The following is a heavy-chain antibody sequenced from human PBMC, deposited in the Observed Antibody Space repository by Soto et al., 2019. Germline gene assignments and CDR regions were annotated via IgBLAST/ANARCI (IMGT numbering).Heavy chain of an antibody. CDR3: ARGRELYCRTTSCFLNWFDP. Sequence: SETLSLTCAVYGGSFSGYYWNWIRQPPGKGLEWIGEINQSGSTSYNPSLKSRVTISVDTSKNHFSLKLNSMTAADTAVYYCARGRELYCRTTSCFLNWFDPWGQGTWSSSPQ. CDR2: INQSGST. D-gene: IGHD2-2*01. J-gene: IGHJ5*02. V-gene: IGHV4-34*01. CDR1: GGSFSGYY.